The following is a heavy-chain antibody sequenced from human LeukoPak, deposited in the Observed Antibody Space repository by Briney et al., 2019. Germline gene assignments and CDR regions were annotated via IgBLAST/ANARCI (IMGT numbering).Heavy chain of an antibody. CDR2: ISYDGSNK. CDR1: GFTFSSYA. Sequence: PGGSLRLSCAASGFTFSSYAMRWVRQAPGKGLEWVAVISYDGSNKYYADSVKGRFTISRDNSKNPLYLQMNSLRAEDTAVYYCARGGEDYAHFDYWGQGTLVTVSS. V-gene: IGHV3-30-3*01. CDR3: ARGGEDYAHFDY. D-gene: IGHD2-2*01. J-gene: IGHJ4*02.